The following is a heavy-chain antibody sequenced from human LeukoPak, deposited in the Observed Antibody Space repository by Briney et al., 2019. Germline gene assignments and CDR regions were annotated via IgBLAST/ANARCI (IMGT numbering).Heavy chain of an antibody. D-gene: IGHD2-2*01. CDR2: INPNSGTT. J-gene: IGHJ3*02. V-gene: IGHV1-2*02. Sequence: ASVKVSCKASGYTFTDYYIHWVRQAPGQGPEWMGWINPNSGTTQYAQKLQDRVTLSRDTSISTAYMDLRRLRSDDTAVYYCAREQGIFEVPAATDAFDIWGQGTMVTVSS. CDR3: AREQGIFEVPAATDAFDI. CDR1: GYTFTDYY.